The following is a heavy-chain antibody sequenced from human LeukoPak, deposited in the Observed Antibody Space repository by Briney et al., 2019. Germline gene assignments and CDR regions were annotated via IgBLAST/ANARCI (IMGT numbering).Heavy chain of an antibody. CDR2: IWYDGSNK. CDR3: ARESEWFGDLLYHNWFDP. Sequence: PGRSLRLSCAASGFTFNSYGMHWVRQAPGKGLEWVAVIWYDGSNKYYADSVKGRFTISRDNSKNTLYLQMNSLRAEDTAVYYCARESEWFGDLLYHNWFDPWGQGTLLTVSS. J-gene: IGHJ5*02. CDR1: GFTFNSYG. D-gene: IGHD3-10*01. V-gene: IGHV3-33*01.